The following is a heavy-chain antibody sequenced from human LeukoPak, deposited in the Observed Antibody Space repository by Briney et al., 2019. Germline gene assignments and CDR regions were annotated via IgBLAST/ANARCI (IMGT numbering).Heavy chain of an antibody. D-gene: IGHD2-2*01. J-gene: IGHJ5*02. V-gene: IGHV4-59*01. CDR2: IHYSGNT. CDR3: ARGCSTTSCNNWFDP. Sequence: SETLSLTCTVSGDSISTYYWNWIRQPPGKGLEWVGYIHYSGNTNYNPSFKSRVTISVDTSKNKFFLKLSSVTAADTAVYHCARGCSTTSCNNWFDPWGQGALVTVSS. CDR1: GDSISTYY.